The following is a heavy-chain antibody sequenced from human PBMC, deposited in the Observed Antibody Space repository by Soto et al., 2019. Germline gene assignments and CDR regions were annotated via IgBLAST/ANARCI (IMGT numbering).Heavy chain of an antibody. J-gene: IGHJ6*02. Sequence: GGSLRLSCAASGFTFSDYYMSWIRQAPGRGLEWVSYISSSGSTIYYADSVKGRFTISRDNAKNSLYLQMNSLRAEDTAVYYCARFLNGWSGYYNARPDYYYYGMDVWGQGTTVTSP. D-gene: IGHD3-3*01. V-gene: IGHV3-11*01. CDR3: ARFLNGWSGYYNARPDYYYYGMDV. CDR2: ISSSGSTI. CDR1: GFTFSDYY.